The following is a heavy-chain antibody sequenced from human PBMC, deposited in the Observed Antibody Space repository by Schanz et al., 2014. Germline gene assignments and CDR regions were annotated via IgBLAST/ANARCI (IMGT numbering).Heavy chain of an antibody. CDR2: IRGSGGGT. Sequence: DVQLLESGGGLVQPGGSLRLSCAASGFTFSSYAMSWVRQPPGKGLEWVSSIRGSGGGTDYADSVKGRFTISRDNSINTLSLQMNSLSADDTAVYYCAKGQGAVINNWYFDLWGRGTLVTVSS. J-gene: IGHJ2*01. V-gene: IGHV3-23*01. CDR1: GFTFSSYA. D-gene: IGHD2-21*01. CDR3: AKGQGAVINNWYFDL.